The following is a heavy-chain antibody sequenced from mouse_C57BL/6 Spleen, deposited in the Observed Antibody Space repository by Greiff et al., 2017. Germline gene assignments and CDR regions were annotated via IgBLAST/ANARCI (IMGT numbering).Heavy chain of an antibody. V-gene: IGHV1-64*01. CDR3: AIWDGTGYFDY. Sequence: VQLQQPGAELVKPGASVKLSCKASGYTFTSYWMHWVKQRPGQGLEWIGMIHPNSGSTNYNEKFKSKATLTVDKSSSTAYMQLSSLTSEDSAVYYCAIWDGTGYFDYWGQGTTLTVSS. D-gene: IGHD3-3*01. CDR1: GYTFTSYW. CDR2: IHPNSGST. J-gene: IGHJ2*01.